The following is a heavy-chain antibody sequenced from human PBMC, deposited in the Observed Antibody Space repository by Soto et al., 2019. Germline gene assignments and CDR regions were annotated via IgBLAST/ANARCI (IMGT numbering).Heavy chain of an antibody. D-gene: IGHD4-17*01. CDR1: GGTFSSYA. V-gene: IGHV1-69*06. J-gene: IGHJ4*02. Sequence: KVSCKASGGTFSSYAISWVRQAPGQGLEWMGGIIPIFGTANYAQKFQGRVTITADKSTSTAYMELSSLRSEDTAVYYCATLRGTTVTTPDYWGQGTLVTVSS. CDR3: ATLRGTTVTTPDY. CDR2: IIPIFGTA.